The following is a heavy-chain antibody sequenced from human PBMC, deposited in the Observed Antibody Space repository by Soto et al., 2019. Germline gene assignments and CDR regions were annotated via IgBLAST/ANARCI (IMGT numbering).Heavy chain of an antibody. CDR2: INPNNGNT. D-gene: IGHD5-12*01. V-gene: IGHV1-18*04. CDR1: GYTFTGYY. CDR3: ARDFRGYSGYDPIDSLDY. Sequence: EASVKVSCKASGYTFTGYYMHWVRQAPGQGLEWMGWINPNNGNTNYAQKLQGRVTMTTDTSTSTAYMELRSLRSDDTAVYYCARDFRGYSGYDPIDSLDYWGQGTMVTVSS. J-gene: IGHJ4*02.